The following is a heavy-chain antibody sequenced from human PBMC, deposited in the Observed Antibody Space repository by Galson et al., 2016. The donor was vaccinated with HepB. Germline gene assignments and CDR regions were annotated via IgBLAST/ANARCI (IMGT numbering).Heavy chain of an antibody. D-gene: IGHD1-26*01. Sequence: SLRLSCAASGFTFSSYWMHWVRQAPGKRLVWVSRINSDGSTTHYADSVKGRLTISRDNAKNTLYLQMNNLRAEDTAVYYCVNLGTTRTWGQGTQVTVSS. CDR2: INSDGSTT. V-gene: IGHV3-74*01. J-gene: IGHJ5*02. CDR1: GFTFSSYW. CDR3: VNLGTTRT.